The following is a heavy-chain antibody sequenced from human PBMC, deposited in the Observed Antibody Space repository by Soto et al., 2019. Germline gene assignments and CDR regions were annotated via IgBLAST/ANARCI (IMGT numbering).Heavy chain of an antibody. V-gene: IGHV1-18*01. CDR3: ARDRGDSGLYSDY. CDR1: GYSFSTYG. Sequence: ASVKVSCKASGYSFSTYGITWVRQAPGQGFEWMAWISAYNGDTNYAQNFQGRVTMTTDTSTSTAYMELRSLRSDDTAVYYCARDRGDSGLYSDYWGQATLVTVSS. D-gene: IGHD3-22*01. J-gene: IGHJ4*02. CDR2: ISAYNGDT.